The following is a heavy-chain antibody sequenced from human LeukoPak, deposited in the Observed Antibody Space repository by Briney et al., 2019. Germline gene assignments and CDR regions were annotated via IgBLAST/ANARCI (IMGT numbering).Heavy chain of an antibody. CDR2: KHHSGST. D-gene: IGHD1-26*01. V-gene: IGHV4-38-2*02. Sequence: SETLSLTCTVSGYSISSGYYRGWLRHPPRKVLERVGSKHHSGSTYYNPSIKRRATISVDTSNNYFFLKLTVTTADATAEYYGLRLFRVVWELPYYWGEGTLVTVSS. CDR1: GYSISSGYY. J-gene: IGHJ4*02. CDR3: LRLFRVVWELPYY.